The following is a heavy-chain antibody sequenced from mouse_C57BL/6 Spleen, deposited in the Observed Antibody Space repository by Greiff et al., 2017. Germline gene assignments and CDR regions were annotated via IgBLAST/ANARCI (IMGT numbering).Heavy chain of an antibody. CDR2: IYPRSGNT. V-gene: IGHV1-81*01. CDR1: GYTFTSYG. CDR3: AREEAGTWFAY. D-gene: IGHD4-1*01. Sequence: VQVVESGAELARPGASVKLSCKASGYTFTSYGISWVKQRTGQGLEWIGEIYPRSGNTYYNEKFKGKATLTADKSSSTAYMELRSLTSEDSAVYFCAREEAGTWFAYWGQGTLVTVSA. J-gene: IGHJ3*01.